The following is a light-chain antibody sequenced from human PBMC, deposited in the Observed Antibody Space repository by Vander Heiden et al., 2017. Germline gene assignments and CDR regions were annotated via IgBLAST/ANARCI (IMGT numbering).Light chain of an antibody. Sequence: QSALTPPRSVSGSPGQSVTISCTGTSSDVGGYDFVSWYQQHPGKAPKLMISDVTKRPSGVPDRFSGSRSANTASLTISGLQAEDEADYYCTSYAGSYTLVFGGGTKLTVL. J-gene: IGLJ2*01. V-gene: IGLV2-11*01. CDR1: SSDVGGYDF. CDR2: DVT. CDR3: TSYAGSYTLV.